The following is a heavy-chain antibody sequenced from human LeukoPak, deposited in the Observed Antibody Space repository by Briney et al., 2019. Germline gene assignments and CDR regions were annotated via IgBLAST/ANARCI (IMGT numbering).Heavy chain of an antibody. CDR3: ARERTTVTEYGMDV. CDR1: GGSISSGDYF. Sequence: SETLSLTCTVSGGSISSGDYFWSWIRQPPGTGLEWIGYIYYSGRTYYNPSLKSRVIISVDTSKNQFSLKLSSVTAADMAVYYCARERTTVTEYGMDVWGQGTTVTVSS. D-gene: IGHD4-17*01. V-gene: IGHV4-30-4*01. J-gene: IGHJ6*02. CDR2: IYYSGRT.